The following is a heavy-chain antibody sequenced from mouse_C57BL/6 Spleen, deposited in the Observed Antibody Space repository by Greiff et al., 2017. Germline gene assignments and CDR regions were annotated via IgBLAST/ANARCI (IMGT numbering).Heavy chain of an antibody. V-gene: IGHV1-82*01. Sequence: QVHVKQSGPELVKPGASVKISCKASGYAFSSSWMNWVKQRPGKGLEWIGRIYPGDGDTNYNGKFKGKATLTADKSSSTAYMQLSSLTSEDSAVYFCARSLYGYDWFAYWGQGTLVTVSA. CDR3: ARSLYGYDWFAY. CDR1: GYAFSSSW. J-gene: IGHJ3*01. D-gene: IGHD2-2*01. CDR2: IYPGDGDT.